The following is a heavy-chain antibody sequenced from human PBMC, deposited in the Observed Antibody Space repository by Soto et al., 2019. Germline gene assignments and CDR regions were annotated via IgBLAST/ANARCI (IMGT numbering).Heavy chain of an antibody. V-gene: IGHV4-30-4*01. CDR3: ASDPVRFYDFWIGYYTPDP. CDR2: ICYSGST. D-gene: IGHD3-3*01. J-gene: IGHJ5*02. Sequence: PSESLSLTCTVSGGSLSSGDYYRRWIRVPPGKGLGWIGSICYSGSTYYNPSITSRVTISVDTSKNQYSLKLSSVTAADTAVYYCASDPVRFYDFWIGYYTPDPWGQGTLVTVSS. CDR1: GGSLSSGDYY.